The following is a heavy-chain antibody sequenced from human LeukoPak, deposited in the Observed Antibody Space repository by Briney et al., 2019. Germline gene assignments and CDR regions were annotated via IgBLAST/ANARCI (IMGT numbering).Heavy chain of an antibody. D-gene: IGHD6-19*01. Sequence: PGGSLRLSCAASGFTFSSYGMHWVRQAPGKGLEWVAVISYDGSNKYYADSVKGRFTISRDNSKNTLYLQMNSLRAEDTAVYYCARDRVAVAGFVFGYYYGMDVWGQGTTVTVSS. CDR1: GFTFSSYG. CDR3: ARDRVAVAGFVFGYYYGMDV. J-gene: IGHJ6*02. CDR2: ISYDGSNK. V-gene: IGHV3-30*03.